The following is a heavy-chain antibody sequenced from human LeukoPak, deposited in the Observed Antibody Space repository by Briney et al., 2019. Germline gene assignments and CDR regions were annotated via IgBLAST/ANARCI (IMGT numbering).Heavy chain of an antibody. CDR1: GYTFTGYY. Sequence: ASVKVSCKASGYTFTGYYMHWVRQAPGQGLEWMGWINPNSGGTNSAQKFQDRVTMSRDTSIRTAYMELSRLRSDDTAVYYCAVDCNGGSCYSSWGQGTLVTVSS. V-gene: IGHV1-2*02. D-gene: IGHD2-15*01. J-gene: IGHJ4*02. CDR2: INPNSGGT. CDR3: AVDCNGGSCYSS.